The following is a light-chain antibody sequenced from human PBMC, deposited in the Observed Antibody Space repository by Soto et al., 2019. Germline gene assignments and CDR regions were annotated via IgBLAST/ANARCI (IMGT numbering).Light chain of an antibody. CDR1: QSVTAN. Sequence: EIVMTQSPSTLSLSPGERATLSCRASQSVTANFAAYQQKPGQAPKLLIYNRVTRATGIPARFTGSGLGREYSITINSILSEDVSVYFCQQYHAWPPCTFGPGTKVELK. J-gene: IGKJ1*01. V-gene: IGKV3-15*01. CDR3: QQYHAWPPCT. CDR2: NRV.